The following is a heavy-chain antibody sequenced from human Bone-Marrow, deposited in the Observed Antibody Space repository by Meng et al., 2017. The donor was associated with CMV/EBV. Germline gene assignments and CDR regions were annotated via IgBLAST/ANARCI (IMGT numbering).Heavy chain of an antibody. CDR3: IGGVVYGDYVGYFDY. Sequence: QGPLTESGPGPVQPLQTLSLTCTVSGGSISSGDYYWSWIRQPPGKGLEWIGYIYYSGSTYYNPSLKSRVTISVDTSKNQFSLKLSSVTAADTAVYYCIGGVVYGDYVGYFDYWGQGTLVTVSS. CDR2: IYYSGST. D-gene: IGHD4-17*01. V-gene: IGHV4-30-4*08. J-gene: IGHJ4*02. CDR1: GGSISSGDYY.